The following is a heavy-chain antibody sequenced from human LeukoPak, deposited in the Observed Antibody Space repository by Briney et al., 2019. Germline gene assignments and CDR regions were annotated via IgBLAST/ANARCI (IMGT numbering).Heavy chain of an antibody. CDR1: GFTIRNYA. Sequence: GRSLRLSCAASGFTIRNYAMHWVRQAPGKGLEWVAVISYDGNNNYFADSVKGRFTISRDNSKNTLYLQINSLRAEDTAVYYCAGAYGYYHDIRDHFDIWGEGTMVTVS. D-gene: IGHD3-22*01. CDR2: ISYDGNNN. V-gene: IGHV3-30-3*01. J-gene: IGHJ3*02. CDR3: AGAYGYYHDIRDHFDI.